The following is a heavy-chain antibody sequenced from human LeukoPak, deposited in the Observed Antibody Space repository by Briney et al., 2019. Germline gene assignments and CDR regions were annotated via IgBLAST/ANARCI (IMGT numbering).Heavy chain of an antibody. CDR1: GFTFNSFA. CDR3: ARSHSTSWYWYDY. Sequence: GGSLRLSCAASGFTFNSFAMSWVRQGPGKGLEWVSIIYNGGGTYYADSVKGRFTISRDNSKNTLYLQMNSLRVEDTAIYYCARSHSTSWYWYDYWGQGTLVTVSS. CDR2: IYNGGGT. J-gene: IGHJ4*02. D-gene: IGHD6-13*01. V-gene: IGHV3-23*03.